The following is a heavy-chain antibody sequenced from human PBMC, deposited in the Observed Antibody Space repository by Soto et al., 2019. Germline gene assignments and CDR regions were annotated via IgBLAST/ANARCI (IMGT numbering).Heavy chain of an antibody. D-gene: IGHD2-2*02. CDR2: INPNSGGT. CDR3: ARDGSYQLLYVYNWFDP. CDR1: GYTFTGYY. Sequence: QVQLVQSGAEVKKPGASVKVSCKASGYTFTGYYMHWVRQAPGQGLEWMGWINPNSGGTNYAQKFQGRVTMTRDTSISTAYMELSRLRSDDTVVYYCARDGSYQLLYVYNWFDPWGQGTLVTVSS. J-gene: IGHJ5*02. V-gene: IGHV1-2*02.